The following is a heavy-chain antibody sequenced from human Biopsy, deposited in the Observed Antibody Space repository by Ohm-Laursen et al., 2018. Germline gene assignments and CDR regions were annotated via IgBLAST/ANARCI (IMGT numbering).Heavy chain of an antibody. D-gene: IGHD2-21*02. CDR2: IYYSGTT. CDR1: GGSISSYY. Sequence: SDTLSLTCTVSGGSISSYYWNWIRQPPGKGLEWIGYIYYSGTTDCSPSLKSRVTISIDKSKTQFFLKLSSVTAEDTAVYYCARDDAVTVIRGLYYWGQGALVTVSS. CDR3: ARDDAVTVIRGLYY. V-gene: IGHV4-59*07. J-gene: IGHJ4*02.